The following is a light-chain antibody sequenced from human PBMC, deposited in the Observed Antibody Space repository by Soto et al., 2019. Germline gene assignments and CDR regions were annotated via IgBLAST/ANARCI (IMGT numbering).Light chain of an antibody. J-gene: IGLJ2*01. V-gene: IGLV2-8*01. Sequence: QSALTQPPSASGSPGQSVAISCTGTSSDVGGYNYVSWFQQHPGKAPKVMIYEDSKRPSGVPDRFSGSKSGNTASLTVSGLQPEDEADYYCTSYAGSNNVVFGGGTKLTVL. CDR1: SSDVGGYNY. CDR2: EDS. CDR3: TSYAGSNNVV.